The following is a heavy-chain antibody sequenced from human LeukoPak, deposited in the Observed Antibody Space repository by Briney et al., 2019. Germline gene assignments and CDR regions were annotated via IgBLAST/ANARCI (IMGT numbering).Heavy chain of an antibody. V-gene: IGHV3-30*03. Sequence: GGSLRLSCAASGFTFSSYGMHWVRQAPGKGLEWVAVISYDGSNKYYADSVKGRFTISRDNSKNTLYLQMNSLKTEDTAVYYCTTGGKMWLTDAFDIWGQGTMVTVSS. CDR3: TTGGKMWLTDAFDI. J-gene: IGHJ3*02. CDR2: ISYDGSNK. CDR1: GFTFSSYG. D-gene: IGHD5-12*01.